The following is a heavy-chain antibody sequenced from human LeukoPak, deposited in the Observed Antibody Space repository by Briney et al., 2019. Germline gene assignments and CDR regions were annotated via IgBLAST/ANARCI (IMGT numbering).Heavy chain of an antibody. Sequence: GGSLRLSCAASGFTFSSYTMNWVRHAPGKGLEWVSKISSSSSTIYYADSVKGRFTISRDNAKNSLYLQMNSLRADDTAVYYCARELVSSGTGYFDLWGRGTLVTVSS. CDR1: GFTFSSYT. J-gene: IGHJ2*01. CDR2: ISSSSSTI. D-gene: IGHD3-10*01. V-gene: IGHV3-48*01. CDR3: ARELVSSGTGYFDL.